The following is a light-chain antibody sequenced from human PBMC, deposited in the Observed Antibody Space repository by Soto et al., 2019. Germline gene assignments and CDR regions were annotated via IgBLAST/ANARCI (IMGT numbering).Light chain of an antibody. J-gene: IGKJ4*01. CDR2: WAS. CDR3: QHYYGSPVT. Sequence: IVMTQSPDSLPVSLGESATINCKSSQSVLYNSNNKNFLAWYQQKLVQPPKLLISWASTRESGVPDRFSDYVYGTKYTPPIPSLWAEDGAVNDCQHYYGSPVTLGRGAKGDI. V-gene: IGKV4-1*01. CDR1: QSVLYNSNNKNF.